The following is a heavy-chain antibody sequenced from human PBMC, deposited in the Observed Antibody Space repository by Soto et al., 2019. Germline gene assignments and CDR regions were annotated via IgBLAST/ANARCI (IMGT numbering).Heavy chain of an antibody. D-gene: IGHD3-3*01. Sequence: PSETLSLTCTVSGGSISGYYWSWIRQPPGKGLEWMGYIHYSGSTSYSPSLKSRVTISLETTKSQFSLKLSSVTAADTAVYYCARDFAYFDSWGQGTLVTVSS. CDR2: IHYSGST. CDR1: GGSISGYY. J-gene: IGHJ4*02. V-gene: IGHV4-59*01. CDR3: ARDFAYFDS.